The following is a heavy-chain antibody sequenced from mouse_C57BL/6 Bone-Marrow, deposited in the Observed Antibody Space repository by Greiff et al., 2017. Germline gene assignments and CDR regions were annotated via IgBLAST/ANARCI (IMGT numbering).Heavy chain of an antibody. Sequence: QVQLKQPGAELVMPGASVKLSCKASGYTFTSYWMHWVKQRPGQGLEWIGEIDPSDSYTNYNPKFKGKSTLTEDKSSSTAYMQLSSLTSEDSAVYYCARVHYYGSSYGRYIDVWGTGTTVTVSS. CDR2: IDPSDSYT. V-gene: IGHV1-69*01. J-gene: IGHJ1*03. CDR3: ARVHYYGSSYGRYIDV. D-gene: IGHD1-1*01. CDR1: GYTFTSYW.